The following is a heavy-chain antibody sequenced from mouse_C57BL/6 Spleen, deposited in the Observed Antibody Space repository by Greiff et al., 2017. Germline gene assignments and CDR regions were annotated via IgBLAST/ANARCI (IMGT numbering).Heavy chain of an antibody. CDR3: ARLSYYGSTYFDY. Sequence: VQLQQSGPVLVKPGASVKMSCKASGYTFTDYYMNWVKQSHGKSLEWIGVINPYNGGTSYNQKFKGKATLTVDKSSSTAYMELNSLTSEDSAVYYCARLSYYGSTYFDYWGQGTTLTVSS. V-gene: IGHV1-19*01. D-gene: IGHD1-1*01. J-gene: IGHJ2*01. CDR1: GYTFTDYY. CDR2: INPYNGGT.